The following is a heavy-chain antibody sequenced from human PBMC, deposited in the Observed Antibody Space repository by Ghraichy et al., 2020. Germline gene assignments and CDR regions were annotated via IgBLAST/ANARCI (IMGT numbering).Heavy chain of an antibody. V-gene: IGHV1-2*06. Sequence: ASVKVSCKASGYTFTGYYMHWVRQAPGQGLEWMGRINPNSGGTNYAQKFQGRVTMTRDTSISTAYMELSRLRSDDTAVYYCARDHLEVVTEDYYYYYMDVWGKGTTVTVSS. CDR2: INPNSGGT. D-gene: IGHD2-21*02. CDR1: GYTFTGYY. J-gene: IGHJ6*03. CDR3: ARDHLEVVTEDYYYYYMDV.